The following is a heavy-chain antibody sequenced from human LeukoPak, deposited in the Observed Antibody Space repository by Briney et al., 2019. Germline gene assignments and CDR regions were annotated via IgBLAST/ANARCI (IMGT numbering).Heavy chain of an antibody. Sequence: SGGSLKLSCAASGFTFSSYSMNWVRQAPGKGLEWVSSISSSSSYIYYADSVKGRFTISRDNAKNSLYLQMNSLRAEDTAVYYCARDRPKYSSSIPYYGMDVWGQGTTVTVSS. J-gene: IGHJ6*02. CDR1: GFTFSSYS. CDR2: ISSSSSYI. CDR3: ARDRPKYSSSIPYYGMDV. D-gene: IGHD6-13*01. V-gene: IGHV3-21*01.